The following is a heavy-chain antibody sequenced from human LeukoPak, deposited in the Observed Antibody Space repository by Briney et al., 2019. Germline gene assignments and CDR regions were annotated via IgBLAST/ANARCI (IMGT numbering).Heavy chain of an antibody. D-gene: IGHD3-10*01. J-gene: IGHJ4*02. V-gene: IGHV1-2*02. CDR2: INPNTGGT. CDR3: ARDSDPTYYFDSGPYHAY. Sequence: ASVKVSCKASGYTFTGYYVHWVRQAPGQGLEWMGWINPNTGGTNYAQKFQGRVTMTRDTSISTAYMELSRLRSDDTAVYYCARDSDPTYYFDSGPYHAYWGQGTLVTVSS. CDR1: GYTFTGYY.